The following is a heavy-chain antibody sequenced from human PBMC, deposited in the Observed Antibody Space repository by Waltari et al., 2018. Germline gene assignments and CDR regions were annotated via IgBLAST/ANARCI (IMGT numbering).Heavy chain of an antibody. J-gene: IGHJ4*02. V-gene: IGHV4-34*01. CDR1: GGSFSGYY. Sequence: QVQLQQWGAGLLKPSETLSLTCAVYGGSFSGYYWSWIRQPPGKGLEWIGEINHSGSTNYNPSLKSRVTISVDTSKNQFSLKLSSVTAADTAVYYCARALIDCSSTSCRPFAFDYWGQGTLVTVSS. CDR2: INHSGST. D-gene: IGHD2-2*01. CDR3: ARALIDCSSTSCRPFAFDY.